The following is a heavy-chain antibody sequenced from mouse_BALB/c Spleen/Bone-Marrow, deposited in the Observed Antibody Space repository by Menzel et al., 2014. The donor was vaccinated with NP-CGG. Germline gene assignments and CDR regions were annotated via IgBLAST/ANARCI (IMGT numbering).Heavy chain of an antibody. CDR3: ARGGFDY. V-gene: IGHV1S130*01. J-gene: IGHJ2*01. CDR2: IHPNSGNT. Sequence: QVQLKESGSVLVRPGASVKLSRKASGYTFTSSWMHWAKQRPGQGLEWIGEIHPNSGNTNYNEKFKGKATLTVDTSSSTAYVDLSSLTSEDSAVYYCARGGFDYWGQGTTLTVSS. CDR1: GYTFTSSW.